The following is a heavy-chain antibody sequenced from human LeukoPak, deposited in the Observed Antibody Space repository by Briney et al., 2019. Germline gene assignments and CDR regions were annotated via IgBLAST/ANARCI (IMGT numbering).Heavy chain of an antibody. D-gene: IGHD3-9*01. J-gene: IGHJ4*02. Sequence: GASVKVSCKASGYTFTSYGISWVRQAPGQGLEWMGWISAYNGNTNYAQKLQGRVTMTTDTSTSTAYMELRSLRSDDTAVYYCARSERPGYFDWGLDYWGQGTLVTVSS. CDR1: GYTFTSYG. CDR3: ARSERPGYFDWGLDY. CDR2: ISAYNGNT. V-gene: IGHV1-18*01.